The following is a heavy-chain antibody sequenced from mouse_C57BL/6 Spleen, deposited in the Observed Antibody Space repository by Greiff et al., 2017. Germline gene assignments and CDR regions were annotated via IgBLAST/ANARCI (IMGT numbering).Heavy chain of an antibody. J-gene: IGHJ1*03. CDR2: ISYDGSN. Sequence: EVQLQESGPGLVKPSQSLSLTCSVTGYSITSGYYWNWIRQFPGNKLEWMGYISYDGSNNYNPSLKNRISITRDTSKNHFFLKLNSVTTEDTATYYCARGEGYITTVVASYWYFDVWGTGTTVTVSS. V-gene: IGHV3-6*01. CDR3: ARGEGYITTVVASYWYFDV. D-gene: IGHD1-1*01. CDR1: GYSITSGYY.